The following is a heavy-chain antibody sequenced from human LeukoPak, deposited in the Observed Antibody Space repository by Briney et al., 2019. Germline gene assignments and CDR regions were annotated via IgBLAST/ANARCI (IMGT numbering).Heavy chain of an antibody. CDR1: GFTFSNAW. V-gene: IGHV3-15*01. D-gene: IGHD6-13*01. Sequence: PGGSLRLSCAASGFTFSNAWMSWVRQAPGKGLEWVGRIKSKTDGGTTDYAAPVKGRFTILRDDSKNTLYLQMNSLKTEDTAVYYCTTGLVAAVGDWFDPWGQGTLVTVSS. CDR2: IKSKTDGGTT. CDR3: TTGLVAAVGDWFDP. J-gene: IGHJ5*02.